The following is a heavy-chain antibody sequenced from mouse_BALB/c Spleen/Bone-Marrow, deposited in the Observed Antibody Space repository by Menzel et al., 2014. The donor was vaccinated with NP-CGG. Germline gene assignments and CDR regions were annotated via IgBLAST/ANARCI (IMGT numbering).Heavy chain of an antibody. Sequence: QVQLQQSGAELAKPGASVKMSCKASGYTFTSYWMHWVKQRPGQGLEWIGYINPSTGYTEYNQKFKDKATLTADKSSSTAYMQLSSLTSEDSAVYYCALVSSYRYYFDYWGQGTTLTVSS. D-gene: IGHD1-1*01. CDR1: GYTFTSYW. J-gene: IGHJ2*01. CDR3: ALVSSYRYYFDY. V-gene: IGHV1-7*01. CDR2: INPSTGYT.